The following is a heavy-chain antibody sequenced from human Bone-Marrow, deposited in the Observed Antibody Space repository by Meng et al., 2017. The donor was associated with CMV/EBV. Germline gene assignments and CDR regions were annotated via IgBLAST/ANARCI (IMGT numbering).Heavy chain of an antibody. Sequence: ASVKVSCKASGYTFTSYGISWVRQAPGQGLEWMGWISAYNGNTNYAQKLQGRVTMTTDTSTSTAYMELRSLRSDDTAVYYCARRQYQLVGLAAFDIWGQGTMVTVSS. D-gene: IGHD2-2*01. V-gene: IGHV1-18*01. CDR2: ISAYNGNT. J-gene: IGHJ3*02. CDR1: GYTFTSYG. CDR3: ARRQYQLVGLAAFDI.